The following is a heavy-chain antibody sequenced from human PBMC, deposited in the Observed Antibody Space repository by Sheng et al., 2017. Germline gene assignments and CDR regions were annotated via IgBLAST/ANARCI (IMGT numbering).Heavy chain of an antibody. CDR1: GGAFGTYA. CDR2: IVPAFGTT. V-gene: IGHV1-69*01. D-gene: IGHD3-10*01. Sequence: QVQLVQSGAEAKKPGSSVKVSCKASGGAFGTYAIGWVRQAPAQGLEWMGGIVPAFGTTKYAQKFQGRATITADASTNIAYMELRSLKSEDTAVYFCARIFGNSASVTYYYGMDVWG. CDR3: ARIFGNSASVTYYYGMDV. J-gene: IGHJ6*02.